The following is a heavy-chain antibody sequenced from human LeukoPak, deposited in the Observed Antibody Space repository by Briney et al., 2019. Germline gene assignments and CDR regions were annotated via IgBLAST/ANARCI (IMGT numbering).Heavy chain of an antibody. CDR1: GFTFSSYA. Sequence: PGRSLRLSCAASGFTFSSYAMHWVRQAPGRGLGWVAVISYDGSNKYYADSVKGRFTISRDNSKNTLYLQMNSLRAEDTAVYYCARGGGRSGPLDYWGQGTLVTVSS. CDR2: ISYDGSNK. J-gene: IGHJ4*02. D-gene: IGHD6-19*01. CDR3: ARGGGRSGPLDY. V-gene: IGHV3-30-3*01.